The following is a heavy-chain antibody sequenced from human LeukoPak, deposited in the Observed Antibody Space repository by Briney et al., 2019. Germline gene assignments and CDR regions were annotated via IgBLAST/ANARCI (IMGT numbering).Heavy chain of an antibody. J-gene: IGHJ4*02. CDR3: ARHVTHYDFWSGYYDLMGPIGY. Sequence: GESLKISCKGSGYSFTSYWIGWVRQMPGKGLEWMGIIYPGDSDTRYSPSFQGQVTISADKSISTAYLQWSSLKASDTAMYYCARHVTHYDFWSGYYDLMGPIGYWGQGTLVTVSS. CDR1: GYSFTSYW. D-gene: IGHD3-3*01. V-gene: IGHV5-51*01. CDR2: IYPGDSDT.